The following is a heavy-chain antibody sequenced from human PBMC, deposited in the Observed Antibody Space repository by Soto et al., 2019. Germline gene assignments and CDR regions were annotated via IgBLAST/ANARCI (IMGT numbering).Heavy chain of an antibody. J-gene: IGHJ4*02. V-gene: IGHV3-33*01. CDR2: IWYDGSNK. D-gene: IGHD5-18*01. Sequence: QVQLVESGGGVVQPWRSLRLSCAASGFTFSSYGMHWVRQAPGKGLEWVAVIWYDGSNKYYADSVKGRFTISRDNSKNTLYLQMNSLRAEDTAVYYCARDREYSYGLSDYWGQGTLVTVSS. CDR1: GFTFSSYG. CDR3: ARDREYSYGLSDY.